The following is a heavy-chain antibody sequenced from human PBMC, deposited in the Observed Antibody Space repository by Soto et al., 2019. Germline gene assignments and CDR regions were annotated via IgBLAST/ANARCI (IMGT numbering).Heavy chain of an antibody. CDR3: AGDGSYWGTDAFDI. D-gene: IGHD1-26*01. CDR1: GFTFSTYG. CDR2: ISYDGSNK. Sequence: QVQLVESGGGVVQPGRSLRLSCAASGFTFSTYGMHWVRQAPGKGLEWVAVISYDGSNKYYADSVKGRFTISRDNSKNTLDLQMHSLRAEDTAMYSCAGDGSYWGTDAFDIWGQGTMVTVSS. J-gene: IGHJ3*02. V-gene: IGHV3-30*03.